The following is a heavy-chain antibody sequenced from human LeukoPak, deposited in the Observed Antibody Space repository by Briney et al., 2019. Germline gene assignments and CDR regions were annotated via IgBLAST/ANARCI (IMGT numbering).Heavy chain of an antibody. V-gene: IGHV3-7*03. Sequence: GGSLRLSCAASGFTFSTSWMSWVRQAPGKGLEWVASIKQDGSEKYYVDSMKGRFTISRDNARNSLYLQMNSLRADDTAMYYCARVGAAGLDYWGQGTLVTVSS. CDR1: GFTFSTSW. CDR2: IKQDGSEK. D-gene: IGHD6-13*01. J-gene: IGHJ4*02. CDR3: ARVGAAGLDY.